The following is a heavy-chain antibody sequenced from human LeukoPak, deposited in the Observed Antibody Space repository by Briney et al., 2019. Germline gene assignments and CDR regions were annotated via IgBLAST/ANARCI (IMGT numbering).Heavy chain of an antibody. Sequence: PSETLSLTCTVSGGSISSSSYYWGWIRQPPGKGLEWIGSIFYSGSTYYNPSLKSRVTLSVDTSKNQFSLKLSSVTAADTAVYYCASSSGWYYLDYWGQGTLVTVSS. CDR3: ASSSGWYYLDY. J-gene: IGHJ4*02. CDR1: GGSISSSSYY. V-gene: IGHV4-39*07. D-gene: IGHD6-19*01. CDR2: IFYSGST.